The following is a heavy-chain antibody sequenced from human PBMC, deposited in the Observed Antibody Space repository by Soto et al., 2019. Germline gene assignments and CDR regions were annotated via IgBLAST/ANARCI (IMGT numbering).Heavy chain of an antibody. CDR1: GFTVSNYW. J-gene: IGHJ6*03. Sequence: EVQLVESGGGLVQPGGSLRLSCAASGFTVSNYWMYRVRQAPGKGLEWVSRINSDGSVSSHADSVRGRLTISRDNVKNTLYLHMDSLRAEDTAVYFCARGDCVGGTCYSLAGSFFYYMDVWGKGTTVTVFS. D-gene: IGHD2-15*01. CDR2: INSDGSVS. CDR3: ARGDCVGGTCYSLAGSFFYYMDV. V-gene: IGHV3-74*02.